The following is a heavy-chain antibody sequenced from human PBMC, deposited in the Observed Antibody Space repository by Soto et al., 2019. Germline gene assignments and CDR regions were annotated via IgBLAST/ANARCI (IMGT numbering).Heavy chain of an antibody. V-gene: IGHV4-34*01. J-gene: IGHJ6*02. CDR3: AKCFGETPYGMDV. CDR2: INHSGST. CDR1: GGSFSGYY. Sequence: SETLSLTCAVYGGSFSGYYWSWIRQPPGKGLEWIGEINHSGSTNYNPSLKSLVTISVDTSKNQFSLKLSSVTAADTAVYYCAKCFGETPYGMDVWGQGTTVTVSS. D-gene: IGHD3-10*01.